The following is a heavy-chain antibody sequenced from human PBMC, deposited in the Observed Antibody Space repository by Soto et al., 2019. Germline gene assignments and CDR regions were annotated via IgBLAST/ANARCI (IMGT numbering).Heavy chain of an antibody. CDR3: VNGGWLGD. D-gene: IGHD3-10*01. V-gene: IGHV3-74*01. J-gene: IGHJ4*02. Sequence: EVQLVESGGGLVQPGESLRLSCVASGFTFRNNWMHWARQAPGKGLVWVAHINNDGSRAIYADSVKGRFTISRDNATNTLFLLMVSLRGEDTAVYYWVNGGWLGDWGQGTLFTVSS. CDR2: INNDGSRA. CDR1: GFTFRNNW.